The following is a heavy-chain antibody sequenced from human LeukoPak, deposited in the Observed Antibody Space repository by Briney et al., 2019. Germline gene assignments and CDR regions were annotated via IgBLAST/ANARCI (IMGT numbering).Heavy chain of an antibody. CDR1: GYTFTGYY. CDR2: INPNSGGT. Sequence: ASVKVSFKASGYTFTGYYMHWVRQAPGQGLEWMGWINPNSGGTNYAQKFQGRVTMTRDTSISTAYMELSRLRSDDTAVYYCARFWDYHEGDYWRSGTLVTVSS. J-gene: IGHJ4*02. CDR3: ARFWDYHEGDY. V-gene: IGHV1-2*02. D-gene: IGHD3-22*01.